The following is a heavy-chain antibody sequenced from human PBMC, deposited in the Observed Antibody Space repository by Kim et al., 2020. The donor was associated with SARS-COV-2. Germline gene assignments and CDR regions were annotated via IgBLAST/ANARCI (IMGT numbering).Heavy chain of an antibody. CDR3: ATGPPISRDWFDP. J-gene: IGHJ5*02. Sequence: YAQKFQGRVTMTEDTSTDTAYMELSSLRSEDTAVYYCATGPPISRDWFDPWGQGTLVTVSS. V-gene: IGHV1-24*01. D-gene: IGHD2-2*02.